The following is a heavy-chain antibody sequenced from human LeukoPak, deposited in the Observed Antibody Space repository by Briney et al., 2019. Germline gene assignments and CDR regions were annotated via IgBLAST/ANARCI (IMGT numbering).Heavy chain of an antibody. V-gene: IGHV4-59*01. CDR1: GGSISSYY. Sequence: SETLSLTCTVSGGSISSYYWSWIRQPPGKGLEWIGYIYYSGSTNYNPSLKSRVTMSADTSKNQFSLKLSSVTAADTAVYYCARVPRSYYYYYYMDVWGEGTTVTVSS. CDR3: ARVPRSYYYYYYMDV. J-gene: IGHJ6*03. CDR2: IYYSGST.